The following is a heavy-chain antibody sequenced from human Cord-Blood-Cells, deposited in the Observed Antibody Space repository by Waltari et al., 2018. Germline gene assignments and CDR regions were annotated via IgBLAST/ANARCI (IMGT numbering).Heavy chain of an antibody. Sequence: EVQLVESGGGLVQPGGSLRLSCAASGFPFSSYDMHWVRQATGKGVEGVSAIGTAGDTYYPGSVKGRFTISRENAKNSLYLQMNSLRAGDTAVYYCARVGQLGFDYWGQGTLVTVSS. CDR3: ARVGQLGFDY. D-gene: IGHD6-6*01. CDR1: GFPFSSYD. CDR2: IGTAGDT. V-gene: IGHV3-13*01. J-gene: IGHJ4*02.